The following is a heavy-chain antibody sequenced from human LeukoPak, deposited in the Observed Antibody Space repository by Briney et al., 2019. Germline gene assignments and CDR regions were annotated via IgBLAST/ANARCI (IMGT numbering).Heavy chain of an antibody. CDR3: ARGFGGFYYDSSGPWYYFDY. CDR2: ISYDGSNK. Sequence: TGGSLRLSCAASGFTFSTYAMHWVRQAPGKGLEWVAVISYDGSNKYYADSVKGRFTISRDNSKNTLYLQMNSLRAEDTAVYYCARGFGGFYYDSSGPWYYFDYWGQGTLVTVSS. CDR1: GFTFSTYA. J-gene: IGHJ4*02. V-gene: IGHV3-30*04. D-gene: IGHD3-22*01.